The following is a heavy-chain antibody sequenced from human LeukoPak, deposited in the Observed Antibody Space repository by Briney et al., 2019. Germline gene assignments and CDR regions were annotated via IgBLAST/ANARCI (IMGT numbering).Heavy chain of an antibody. J-gene: IGHJ5*02. V-gene: IGHV3-30*18. CDR2: ISYDGSNK. Sequence: GGSLRLSCAASGFTFSSYGMHWVRQAPGKGLEWVAVISYDGSNKYYADSVKGRFTISRDNSKNTLYLQMNSLRAEDTAVYYCAKSRDWFSNWFDPWGREPWSPSPQ. CDR1: GFTFSSYG. D-gene: IGHD3-9*01. CDR3: AKSRDWFSNWFDP.